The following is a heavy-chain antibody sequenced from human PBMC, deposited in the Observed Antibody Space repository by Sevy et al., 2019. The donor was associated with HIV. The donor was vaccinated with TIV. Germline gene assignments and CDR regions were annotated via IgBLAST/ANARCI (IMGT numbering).Heavy chain of an antibody. V-gene: IGHV3-15*01. CDR1: GFTFSNAW. D-gene: IGHD2-15*01. CDR3: TTRLGYCSGCSCYPQIDY. Sequence: GGSLRLSCAASGFTFSNAWMSWVRQAPGTGLGWVGRIKSKTDGGTTDYAAPVKGRFTISRDDSKNTLYLQMNSLKTDDTAVYYCTTRLGYCSGCSCYPQIDYWGQGTLVTVSS. J-gene: IGHJ4*02. CDR2: IKSKTDGGTT.